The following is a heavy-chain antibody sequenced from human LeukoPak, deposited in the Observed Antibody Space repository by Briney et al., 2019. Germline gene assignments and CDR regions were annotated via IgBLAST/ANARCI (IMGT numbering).Heavy chain of an antibody. J-gene: IGHJ4*02. CDR1: GFTFSSYA. V-gene: IGHV3-23*01. CDR2: ISGSGGST. Sequence: PGGSLRLSCAASGFTFSSYAMSWVRQAPGKGLEWVSAISGSGGSTYYADSVKGRFTISRDNSKNTLYLQMNSLRAEDTAVYYCAKAVQLWLGGGYYFDYWGQGTLVTVSS. CDR3: AKAVQLWLGGGYYFDY. D-gene: IGHD5-18*01.